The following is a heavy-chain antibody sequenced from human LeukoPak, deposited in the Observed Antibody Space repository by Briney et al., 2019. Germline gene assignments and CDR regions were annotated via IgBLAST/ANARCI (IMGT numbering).Heavy chain of an antibody. CDR2: ISAYNGNT. V-gene: IGHV1-18*01. CDR3: ARDLGDYGYNWFDP. J-gene: IGHJ5*02. CDR1: GYTFTSYG. D-gene: IGHD4-17*01. Sequence: GASVKVSCKASGYTFTSYGISWVRQAPGQGLEWMGWISAYNGNTNYAQKLQGRVTMTTDTSTSTAYMELRSLRSDDTAVYYCARDLGDYGYNWFDPWGQGTLVTVSS.